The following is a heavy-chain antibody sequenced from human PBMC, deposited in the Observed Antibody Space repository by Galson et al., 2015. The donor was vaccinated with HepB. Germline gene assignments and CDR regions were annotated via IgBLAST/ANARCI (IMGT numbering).Heavy chain of an antibody. CDR1: GFTFSSYA. CDR3: ARDEGQWLVRDGMDV. Sequence: SLRLSCAASGFTFSSYAMHWVRQAPGKGLEWVAVISYDGSNKYYADSVKDRFTISRDNSKNTLYLQMNSLRAEDTAVYYCARDEGQWLVRDGMDVWGQGTTVTVSS. D-gene: IGHD6-19*01. V-gene: IGHV3-30*04. CDR2: ISYDGSNK. J-gene: IGHJ6*02.